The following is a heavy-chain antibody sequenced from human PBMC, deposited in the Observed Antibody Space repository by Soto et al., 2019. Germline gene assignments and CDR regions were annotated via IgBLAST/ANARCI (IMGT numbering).Heavy chain of an antibody. CDR3: ARDPKRGWYFDY. Sequence: SDTLSLTCTVSGYSINRYYWSWLRQPPGKGLEWIGFVSYSGSANYNPSLKSRVTISVDTSKNQFSLKLSSVTAADTAVYFCARDPKRGWYFDYWGQG. D-gene: IGHD6-19*01. J-gene: IGHJ4*02. CDR2: VSYSGSA. CDR1: GYSINRYY. V-gene: IGHV4-59*01.